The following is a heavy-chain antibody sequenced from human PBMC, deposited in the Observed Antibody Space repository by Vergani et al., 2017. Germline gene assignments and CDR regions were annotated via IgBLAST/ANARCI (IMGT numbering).Heavy chain of an antibody. CDR2: INPNSGGT. CDR1: GYTFTGYY. J-gene: IGHJ4*02. Sequence: QVQLVQSGAEVKKPGASVKVSCKASGYTFTGYYMHWVRQAPGQGLEWMGWINPNSGGTNYAQKFQGRVTMTRDTSISTAYMELNRLRSDDTAVYYCATAEPERITMVRGVISPLDYWGQGTLVTVSS. D-gene: IGHD3-10*01. CDR3: ATAEPERITMVRGVISPLDY. V-gene: IGHV1-2*02.